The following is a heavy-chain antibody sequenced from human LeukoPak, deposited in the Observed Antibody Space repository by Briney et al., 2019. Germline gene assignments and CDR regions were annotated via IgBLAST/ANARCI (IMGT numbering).Heavy chain of an antibody. CDR1: GGTFSSYA. Sequence: SVKVSCKASGGTFSSYATSWVRQAPGQGLEWMGRIIPIFGTANYAQKFQGRVTITTDESTSTAYMELSSLRSEDTAVYYCASRRNYYDSSGVYYWGQGTLVTVSS. D-gene: IGHD3-22*01. CDR3: ASRRNYYDSSGVYY. V-gene: IGHV1-69*05. CDR2: IIPIFGTA. J-gene: IGHJ4*02.